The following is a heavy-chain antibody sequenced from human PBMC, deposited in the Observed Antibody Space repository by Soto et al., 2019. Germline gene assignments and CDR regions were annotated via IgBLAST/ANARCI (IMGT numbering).Heavy chain of an antibody. CDR1: GYTFTSYG. CDR2: ISAYNGTT. V-gene: IGHV1-18*04. D-gene: IGHD6-6*01. CDR3: AGSDGSSGEFDY. J-gene: IGHJ4*02. Sequence: ASVKVSCKASGYTFTSYGISWVRQAPGQGLERMGWISAYNGTTNYAQKLQGRVTMTTDTSTSTAYMELRSLRSDETAVYYCAGSDGSSGEFDYWGEGTRVGVAS.